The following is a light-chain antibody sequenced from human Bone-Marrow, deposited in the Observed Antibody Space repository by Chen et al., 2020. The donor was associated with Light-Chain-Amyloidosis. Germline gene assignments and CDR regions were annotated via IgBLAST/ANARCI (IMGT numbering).Light chain of an antibody. CDR1: QSVSSN. CDR2: DAS. J-gene: IGKJ2*01. CDR3: QQYNIWPWYT. Sequence: EIVLTQSPGTLSLSPGERATRSCRASQSVSSNLAWYKQKPGQAPRLLIYDASRRATGIPARFSGSGSGTEFILTISSLQSEDFAVYYCQQYNIWPWYTFGQGTKLEIK. V-gene: IGKV3-15*01.